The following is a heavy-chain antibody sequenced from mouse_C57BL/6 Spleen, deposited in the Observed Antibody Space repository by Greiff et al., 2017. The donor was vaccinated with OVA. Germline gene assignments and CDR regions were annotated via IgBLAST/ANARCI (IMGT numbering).Heavy chain of an antibody. CDR3: ADYFGVDY. V-gene: IGHV1-81*01. J-gene: IGHJ2*01. CDR1: GYTFTSYG. CDR2: IYPRSGNT. Sequence: VQLQQSGAELARPGASVKLSCKASGYTFTSYGISWVKQRTGQGLEWIGEIYPRSGNTYYNEKFKGKATLTADKYSSTAYMELRSLTSEDSAVYFCADYFGVDYWGQGTTLTVSS. D-gene: IGHD1-1*01.